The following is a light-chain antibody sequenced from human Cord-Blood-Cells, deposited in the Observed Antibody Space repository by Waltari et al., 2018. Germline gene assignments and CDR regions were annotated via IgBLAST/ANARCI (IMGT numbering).Light chain of an antibody. CDR2: SNN. V-gene: IGLV1-44*01. J-gene: IGLJ2*01. Sequence: QSVLTQPPSASGTPGQRVTISCSGSSTNIGSNTVHWYQQLPGTAPKLLNYSNNQRPSGVPDRSSGPKSGTSASLAISGLQSEDEADYYCAAWDDSLNGVVFGGGTKLTVL. CDR1: STNIGSNT. CDR3: AAWDDSLNGVV.